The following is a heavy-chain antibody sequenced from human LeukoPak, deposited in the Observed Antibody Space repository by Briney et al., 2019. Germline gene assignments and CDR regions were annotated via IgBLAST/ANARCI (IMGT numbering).Heavy chain of an antibody. J-gene: IGHJ5*02. CDR3: ARGVPGYCSSTSCPFDP. Sequence: ASVKVSYKASGYTFTIYGISWVRHAPGQGLEWMGWISAYNGNTNYAQKLQGRVTMTTDTSTSTAYMELRSLRSDDTAVYYCARGVPGYCSSTSCPFDPWGQGTLVTVSS. V-gene: IGHV1-18*01. CDR1: GYTFTIYG. CDR2: ISAYNGNT. D-gene: IGHD2-2*01.